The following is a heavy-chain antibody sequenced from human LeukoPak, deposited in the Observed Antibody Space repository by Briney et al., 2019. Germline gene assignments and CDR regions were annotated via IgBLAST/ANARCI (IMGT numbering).Heavy chain of an antibody. CDR2: INHSGST. D-gene: IGHD2-2*01. CDR1: GGSFSGYY. J-gene: IGHJ6*02. CDR3: ARGLGCSSTSCLYYGMDV. V-gene: IGHV4-34*01. Sequence: SETLSLTCAVYGGSFSGYYWSWVRQPPGKGLEWIGEINHSGSTNSNPSLKRRVTISVDTSKNQFSLKLSSVAAADTAVYYCARGLGCSSTSCLYYGMDVWGQGTTVTVSS.